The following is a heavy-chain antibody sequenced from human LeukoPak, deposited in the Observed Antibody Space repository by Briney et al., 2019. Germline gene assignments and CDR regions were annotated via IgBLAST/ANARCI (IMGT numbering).Heavy chain of an antibody. CDR2: INHSGST. Sequence: SETLSLTCAVYGGSFSGYYWSWIRQPPGKGLEWIGEINHSGSTNYNPSLKSRVTISVDTSKNQFSLKLSSVTAADTAVYYCARGRNRAFDIWGQGTMVTVSS. CDR3: ARGRNRAFDI. V-gene: IGHV4-34*01. J-gene: IGHJ3*02. CDR1: GGSFSGYY.